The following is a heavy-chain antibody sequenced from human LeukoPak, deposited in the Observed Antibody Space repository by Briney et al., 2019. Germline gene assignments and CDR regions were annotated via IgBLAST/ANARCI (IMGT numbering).Heavy chain of an antibody. CDR1: GGSFSGYY. Sequence: SETLSLTCAVYGGSFSGYYWSWIRQPPGKGLEWIGEINHSGSTNYNPSLKSRVTIPVDTSKNQFSLKLSSVTAADTAVYYCARGRQQLPLDYWGQGTLVTVSS. CDR2: INHSGST. CDR3: ARGRQQLPLDY. D-gene: IGHD6-13*01. V-gene: IGHV4-34*01. J-gene: IGHJ4*02.